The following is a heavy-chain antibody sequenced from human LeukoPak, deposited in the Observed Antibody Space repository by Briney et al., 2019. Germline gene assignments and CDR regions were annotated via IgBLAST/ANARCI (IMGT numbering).Heavy chain of an antibody. CDR1: GYTFTSYG. J-gene: IGHJ4*02. V-gene: IGHV1-18*01. CDR3: ARDRLSRFLEWLHKDY. CDR2: ISAYNGNT. Sequence: ASVKVSCXASGYTFTSYGISWVRQAPGQGLEWMGWISAYNGNTNYAQKLQGRVTMTTDTSTSTAYMELRSLRSDDTAVYYCARDRLSRFLEWLHKDYWGQGTLVTVSS. D-gene: IGHD3-3*01.